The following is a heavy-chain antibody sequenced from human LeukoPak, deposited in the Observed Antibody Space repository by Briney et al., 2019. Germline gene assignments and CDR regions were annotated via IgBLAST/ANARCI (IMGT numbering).Heavy chain of an antibody. CDR1: GGTFSNDA. J-gene: IGHJ4*02. CDR2: IVPILGFT. Sequence: SVKVSCKASGGTFSNDAITWVRQAPGQGLEWMGRIVPILGFTNYPQRFEGKVTLTAGKSTATAYMELSSLTSEDTAVYYCASPGVDSSSWSVFDYWGQGTLVTVSS. CDR3: ASPGVDSSSWSVFDY. V-gene: IGHV1-69*04. D-gene: IGHD6-13*01.